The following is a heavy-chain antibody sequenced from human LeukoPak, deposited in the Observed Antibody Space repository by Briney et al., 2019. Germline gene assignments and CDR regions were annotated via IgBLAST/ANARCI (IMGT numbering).Heavy chain of an antibody. CDR3: ARDYYNPLTGKGAFDI. Sequence: PGGSLRLSCAASGFSFSSYGMNWVRQAPGKGLEWISYISSTSYTIYYADSVKGRFTISRDSAKNSLNLQMNSLRAEDSAVYFCARDYYNPLTGKGAFDIWGQGTVVTVSS. CDR1: GFSFSSYG. V-gene: IGHV3-48*04. J-gene: IGHJ3*02. CDR2: ISSTSYTI. D-gene: IGHD3-9*01.